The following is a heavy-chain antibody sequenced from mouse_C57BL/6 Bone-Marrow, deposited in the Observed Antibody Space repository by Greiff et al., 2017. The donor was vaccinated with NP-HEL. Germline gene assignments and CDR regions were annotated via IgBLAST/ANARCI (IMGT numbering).Heavy chain of an antibody. CDR2: INPNNGGT. CDR1: GYTFTDYY. V-gene: IGHV1-26*01. Sequence: EVQLQQSGPELVKPGASVKISCKASGYTFTDYYMNWVKQSHGKSLEWIGDINPNNGGTSYNQKFKGKATLTVDKSSSTAYMELRSLTSEDSAVYYCARSLDYYGSSHFAYWGQGTLVTVSA. CDR3: ARSLDYYGSSHFAY. J-gene: IGHJ3*01. D-gene: IGHD1-1*01.